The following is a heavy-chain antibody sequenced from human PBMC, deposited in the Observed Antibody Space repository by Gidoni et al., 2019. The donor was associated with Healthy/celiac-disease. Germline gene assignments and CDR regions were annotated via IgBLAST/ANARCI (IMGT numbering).Heavy chain of an antibody. D-gene: IGHD5-12*01. CDR1: GGSFSGYY. J-gene: IGHJ6*02. V-gene: IGHV4-34*01. CDR2: INHSGST. Sequence: QVQLQQWGAGLLKPSETLSLTCPVYGGSFSGYYWSWIRHPPGKGLEWIGEINHSGSTNYNPSLKSRVTISVDTSKNQFSLKLSSVTAADTAVYYCARGLSGYGYYYYGMDVWGQGTTVTVSS. CDR3: ARGLSGYGYYYYGMDV.